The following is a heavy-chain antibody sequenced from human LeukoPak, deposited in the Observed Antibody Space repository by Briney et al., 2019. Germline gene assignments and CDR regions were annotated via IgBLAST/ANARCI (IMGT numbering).Heavy chain of an antibody. Sequence: PGRSLRLSCAASGFTFSSYGMHWVRQAPGKGLGWVAVIWYDGSNKYYADSVKGRFTISRDNSKNTLYLQMNSLRAEDTAVYYCAKDRGYSYGFFDYWGQGTLVTVSS. D-gene: IGHD5-18*01. CDR3: AKDRGYSYGFFDY. CDR2: IWYDGSNK. CDR1: GFTFSSYG. V-gene: IGHV3-33*06. J-gene: IGHJ4*02.